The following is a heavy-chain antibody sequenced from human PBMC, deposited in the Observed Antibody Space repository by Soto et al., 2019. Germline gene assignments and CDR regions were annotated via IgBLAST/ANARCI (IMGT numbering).Heavy chain of an antibody. Sequence: PSETLSLTCTVSGGSISTGEYHCSSLTETPGKGLESIRYIYSSGTTYYNPSFKSRFTISVDASKNQFSLKRSSGTAADTAVYYCARIGYPLLGYYGLDVWGQVTTVTVSS. J-gene: IGHJ6*02. D-gene: IGHD2-21*02. CDR2: IYSSGTT. V-gene: IGHV4-30-4*01. CDR1: GGSISTGEYH. CDR3: ARIGYPLLGYYGLDV.